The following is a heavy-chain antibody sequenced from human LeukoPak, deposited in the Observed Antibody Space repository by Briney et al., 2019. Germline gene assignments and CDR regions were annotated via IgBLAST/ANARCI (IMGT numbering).Heavy chain of an antibody. V-gene: IGHV3-23*01. CDR2: IGGTGVRT. Sequence: GGSPRLSCAASGFTLSSYWMSWVRQAPGKGLEWVSTIGGTGVRTYYADSVKGRFTISRDNSKNTLYLQINSLRAEDTAVYFCAKDRLGGPYFFHYWGQGTLVTVSS. CDR1: GFTLSSYW. J-gene: IGHJ4*02. D-gene: IGHD3-16*01. CDR3: AKDRLGGPYFFHY.